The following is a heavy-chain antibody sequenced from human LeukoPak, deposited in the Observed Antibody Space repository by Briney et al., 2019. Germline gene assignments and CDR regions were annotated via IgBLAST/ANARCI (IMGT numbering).Heavy chain of an antibody. V-gene: IGHV1-2*04. J-gene: IGHJ6*02. CDR1: GYTFTGYH. CDR2: INPNSGGT. Sequence: GASVKVSCKASGYTFTGYHMHWVRQAPGQGLEWTGWINPNSGGTNYAQKFQGWVTMTRDTSISTAYMELSRLRSDDTAVYYCARGYSYGLGVDVWGQGTTVTVSS. CDR3: ARGYSYGLGVDV. D-gene: IGHD5-18*01.